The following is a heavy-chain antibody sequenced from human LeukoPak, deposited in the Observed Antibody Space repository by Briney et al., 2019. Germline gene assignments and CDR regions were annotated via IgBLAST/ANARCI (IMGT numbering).Heavy chain of an antibody. Sequence: GGSLRLSCAASGFTFSSYTMHWVRQAPGKGLEWVAVISSDGSNKYYADSVKGRFTISRDNSKNTLYLQMSSLRAEDTAVHYCARSSRWLQLGGDSWGQGTLVTASS. CDR1: GFTFSSYT. V-gene: IGHV3-30*15. J-gene: IGHJ4*02. CDR2: ISSDGSNK. CDR3: ARSSRWLQLGGDS. D-gene: IGHD5-24*01.